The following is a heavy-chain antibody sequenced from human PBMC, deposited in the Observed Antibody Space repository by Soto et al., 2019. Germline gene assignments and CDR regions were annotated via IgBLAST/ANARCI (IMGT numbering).Heavy chain of an antibody. CDR3: ARGDCSSTSCYGGSYYYYGMDV. J-gene: IGHJ6*02. CDR1: GGSISSSNW. V-gene: IGHV4-4*02. D-gene: IGHD2-2*01. CDR2: IYHSGST. Sequence: SETLSLTCAVSGGSISSSNWWSWVRQPPGKGLEWIWEIYHSGSTNYNPSLKSRVTISVDKSKNQFSLKLSSVTAADTAVYYCARGDCSSTSCYGGSYYYYGMDVWGQGTTVTVSS.